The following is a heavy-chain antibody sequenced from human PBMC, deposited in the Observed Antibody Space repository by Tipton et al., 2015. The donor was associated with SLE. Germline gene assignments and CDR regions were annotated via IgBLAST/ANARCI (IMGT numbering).Heavy chain of an antibody. CDR2: IYYSGST. CDR3: ARDRGGTYFFDF. D-gene: IGHD2-15*01. V-gene: IGHV4-39*07. CDR1: GGSFSSGPYY. Sequence: TLSLTCTVSGGSFSSGPYYWGWVRQAPGKGLEWIGNIYYSGSTFYNPSLKSRVTISVDTPKNQFSLKLSSVTAADTAVYYCARDRGGTYFFDFWGQGTLVTVSS. J-gene: IGHJ4*02.